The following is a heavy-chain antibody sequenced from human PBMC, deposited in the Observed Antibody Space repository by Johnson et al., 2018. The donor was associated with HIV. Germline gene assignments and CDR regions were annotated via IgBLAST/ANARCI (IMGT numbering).Heavy chain of an antibody. V-gene: IGHV3-7*01. D-gene: IGHD4-17*01. CDR3: ARDATPWGGDYVGYAFDL. CDR1: GFTFSSYW. CDR2: IKQDGSEK. Sequence: VRLVESGGGLVQPGGSLRLSCAASGFTFSSYWMSWVRQAPGKGLEWVANIKQDGSEKYYADSVKGRFTISRDNAKASVSLRMNSLRAEDSGIYYCARDATPWGGDYVGYAFDLWGQGTVVTVSS. J-gene: IGHJ3*01.